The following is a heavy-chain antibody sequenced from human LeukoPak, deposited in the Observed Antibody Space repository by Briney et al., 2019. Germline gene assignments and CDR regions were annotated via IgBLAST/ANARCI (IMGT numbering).Heavy chain of an antibody. Sequence: PSETLSLTCTVSGGSISTITYYWGWIRQPPGKGLEWIGNIYYSGSTNYNPSLKSRVTISVDTSKNQFSLKLSSVTAADTAVYYCTRGSIAYYYMDVWGKGTTVTISS. J-gene: IGHJ6*03. CDR3: TRGSIAYYYMDV. D-gene: IGHD3-22*01. CDR2: IYYSGST. V-gene: IGHV4-61*05. CDR1: GGSISTITYY.